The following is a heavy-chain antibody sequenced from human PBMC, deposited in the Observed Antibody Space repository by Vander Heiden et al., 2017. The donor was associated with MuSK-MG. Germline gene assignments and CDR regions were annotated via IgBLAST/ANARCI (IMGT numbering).Heavy chain of an antibody. CDR1: GGSISSGGYY. D-gene: IGHD6-19*01. CDR2: IYYSGST. V-gene: IGHV4-31*03. CDR3: ARAPIAVAGRRSYFDY. J-gene: IGHJ4*02. Sequence: QVQLQESGPGLVKPSQTLSLTCTVPGGSISSGGYYWSWIRQHPGKGLEWSGYIYYSGSTYYNPSLKSRVTISVDTSKNQFSLKLSSVTAADTAVYYCARAPIAVAGRRSYFDYWGQGTLVTVSS.